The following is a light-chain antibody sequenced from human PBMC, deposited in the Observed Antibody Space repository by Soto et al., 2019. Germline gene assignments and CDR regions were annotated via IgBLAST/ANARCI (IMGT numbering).Light chain of an antibody. J-gene: IGKJ4*01. CDR2: DAS. CDR3: QQYDAWPFT. V-gene: IGKV3-15*01. Sequence: EIVVTQSPATLSVSPGERVTLYCRASQSVRSHLAWYRQRPGQAPRLIIYDASSRATGIPARFSGSGSGTEFVLTISSLQSEDFEIYYCQQYDAWPFTFGGGTKVDI. CDR1: QSVRSH.